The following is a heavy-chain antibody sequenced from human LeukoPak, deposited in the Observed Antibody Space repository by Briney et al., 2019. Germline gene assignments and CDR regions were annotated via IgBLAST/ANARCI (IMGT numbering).Heavy chain of an antibody. CDR1: GYSFTSYW. D-gene: IGHD5-18*01. CDR3: ACREFYSPWPGP. Sequence: GESLKISCKGSGYSFTSYWIGWVRQTPGKGLEWMGVIYPGDSRTRYNPSFEGQVTISADKSINTAYLQWSSLKASDTAMYYCACREFYSPWPGPWGQGALVTVSS. V-gene: IGHV5-51*01. CDR2: IYPGDSRT. J-gene: IGHJ5*02.